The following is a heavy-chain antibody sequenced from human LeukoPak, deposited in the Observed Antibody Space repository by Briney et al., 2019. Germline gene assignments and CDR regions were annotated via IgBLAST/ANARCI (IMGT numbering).Heavy chain of an antibody. CDR1: GGSISSGGYY. J-gene: IGHJ5*02. D-gene: IGHD5-18*01. CDR3: ARSLPSETAMAALWFDP. V-gene: IGHV4-31*03. CDR2: IYYSGST. Sequence: SETLSLTCTVSGGSISSGGYYWSWIRQHPGKGLEWIGYIYYSGSTYYNPSLKSRLTISVDTSKNQSSLKLSSVTAADTAVYYCARSLPSETAMAALWFDPWGQGTLVTVSS.